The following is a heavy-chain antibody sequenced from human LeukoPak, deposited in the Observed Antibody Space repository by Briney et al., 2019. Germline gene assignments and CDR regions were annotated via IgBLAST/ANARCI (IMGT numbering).Heavy chain of an antibody. D-gene: IGHD2-2*01. CDR1: GYTFNTYG. V-gene: IGHV1-18*01. Sequence: ASVKVSCKASGYTFNTYGITWVRQAPGHGLEWMGCISSYNGNTSYAAKVQGRITVTKDTSASTAYLELRSLRSDDTAVYYCARIACSSSSCPYSGRRRLRGGSLDPWGQGTLVTVSS. CDR2: ISSYNGNT. CDR3: ARIACSSSSCPYSGRRRLRGGSLDP. J-gene: IGHJ5*02.